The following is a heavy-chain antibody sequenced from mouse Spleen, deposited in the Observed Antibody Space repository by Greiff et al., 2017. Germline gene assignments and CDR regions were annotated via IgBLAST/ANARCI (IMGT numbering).Heavy chain of an antibody. Sequence: VKLKQSGAELVRPGASVKLSCKASGYTFTDYYINWVKRRPGQGLEWIARIYPGSGNTYYNEKFKGKATLTAEKSSSTAYMQLSSLTSEDSAVYFCARYGSSYFDYWGQGTTLTVSS. CDR3: ARYGSSYFDY. CDR1: GYTFTDYY. J-gene: IGHJ2*01. V-gene: IGHV1-76*01. CDR2: IYPGSGNT. D-gene: IGHD1-1*01.